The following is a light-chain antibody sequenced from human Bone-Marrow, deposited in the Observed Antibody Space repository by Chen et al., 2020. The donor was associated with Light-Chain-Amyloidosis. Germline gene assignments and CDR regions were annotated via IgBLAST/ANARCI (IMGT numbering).Light chain of an antibody. CDR3: QQYYSSPRT. CDR2: AAS. Sequence: DIQMPQHPFSLSASVGDRVTITSRASQAISYSLVWYQHKPGTAPKLLLYAASRLENGVPSRFSGSGSGSDYTLTISSLQPEDFATYYCQQYYSSPRTFGQGTKVEIK. V-gene: IGKV1-NL1*01. CDR1: QAISYS. J-gene: IGKJ1*01.